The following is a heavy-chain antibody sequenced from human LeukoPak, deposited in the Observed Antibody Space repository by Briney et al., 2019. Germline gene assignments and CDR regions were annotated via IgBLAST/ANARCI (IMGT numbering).Heavy chain of an antibody. CDR3: ARPPYGGKYYYGMDV. CDR2: IYPDDSDT. D-gene: IGHD4-23*01. V-gene: IGHV5-51*01. CDR1: GYSFANYW. J-gene: IGHJ6*02. Sequence: GESLKISCKGSGYSFANYWIGWVRQMPGKGLEWMGIIYPDDSDTRYSLSFQGHVTISADKSISTAYLQWSSLKASDTAMYYCARPPYGGKYYYGMDVWGQGTTVTVSS.